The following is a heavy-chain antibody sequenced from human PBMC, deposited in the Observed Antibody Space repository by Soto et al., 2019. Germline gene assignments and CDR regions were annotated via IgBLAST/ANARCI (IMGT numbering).Heavy chain of an antibody. Sequence: SETLSLTCTVSGGSISSYYWSWIRQPPGKGLEWIGYIYYSGSTNYNPSLESRVTISVDTSKNQFSLKLSSVTAADTAVYYCARGDYDFWSGPGYYYYGMDVWGQGTTVTVSS. V-gene: IGHV4-59*01. CDR2: IYYSGST. D-gene: IGHD3-3*01. J-gene: IGHJ6*02. CDR1: GGSISSYY. CDR3: ARGDYDFWSGPGYYYYGMDV.